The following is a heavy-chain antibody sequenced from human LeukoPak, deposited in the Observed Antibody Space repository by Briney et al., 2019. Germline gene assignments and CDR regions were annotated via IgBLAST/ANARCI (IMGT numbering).Heavy chain of an antibody. CDR2: INHRGST. J-gene: IGHJ4*02. CDR3: ARGIAAAGRSHFGY. D-gene: IGHD6-13*01. CDR1: GGSFSGYY. Sequence: PSETLSLTCAVYGGSFSGYYWSWILQPPGKGLEWIGEINHRGSTNHNPHLKSRVTISVDTSKNQFSLKLRSVTAADTAVYYCARGIAAAGRSHFGYWGQGTLVTVSS. V-gene: IGHV4-34*01.